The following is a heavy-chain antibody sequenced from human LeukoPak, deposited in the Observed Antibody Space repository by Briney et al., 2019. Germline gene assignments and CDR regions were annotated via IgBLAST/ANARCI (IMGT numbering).Heavy chain of an antibody. V-gene: IGHV1-69*06. CDR2: IIPIFGTA. Sequence: SVKVSCKASGGTFSSYAISWVRQAPGQGLEWMGGIIPIFGTANYAQKFQGRVTITADKSTSTAYLELSSLRSEDTAVYYCARLRYCSSTSCYAGMRGYFDYWGQGTLVTVSS. CDR3: ARLRYCSSTSCYAGMRGYFDY. CDR1: GGTFSSYA. D-gene: IGHD2-2*01. J-gene: IGHJ4*02.